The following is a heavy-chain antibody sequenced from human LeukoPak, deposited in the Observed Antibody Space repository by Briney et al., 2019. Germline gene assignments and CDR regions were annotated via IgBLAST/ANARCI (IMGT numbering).Heavy chain of an antibody. J-gene: IGHJ4*02. V-gene: IGHV1-69*06. CDR2: NIPIFGTA. CDR1: GGTFSRYA. D-gene: IGHD5-12*01. CDR3: ARGNSGYDPNATQDLDY. Sequence: SVKVSCKASGGTFSRYAISGVRQARGQGLEGMGGNIPIFGTANYAQKFQGRVTITGDKSTSTAYMELSRLRSEDTAVYYCARGNSGYDPNATQDLDYWGQGTLVTVSS.